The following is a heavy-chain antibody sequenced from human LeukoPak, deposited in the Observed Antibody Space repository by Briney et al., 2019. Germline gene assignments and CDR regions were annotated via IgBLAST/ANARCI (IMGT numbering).Heavy chain of an antibody. CDR1: GFTFSSYA. CDR3: AKDLAAAGRDAFDI. J-gene: IGHJ3*02. CDR2: ISWNSGSI. Sequence: GGSLRLSCAASGFTFSSYAMHWVRQAPGKGLEWVSGISWNSGSIGYADSVKGRFTISRDNAKNSLYLQMNSLRAEDTALYYCAKDLAAAGRDAFDIWGQGTMVTVSS. D-gene: IGHD6-13*01. V-gene: IGHV3-9*01.